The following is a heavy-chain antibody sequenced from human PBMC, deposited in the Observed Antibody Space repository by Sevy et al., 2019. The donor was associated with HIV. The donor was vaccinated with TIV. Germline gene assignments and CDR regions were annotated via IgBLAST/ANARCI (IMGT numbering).Heavy chain of an antibody. Sequence: SETLSLTCAVSGGSISSGGYSWSWIRQPPGKGLEWIGYIYHSGSTYYNPSLKSRVTISVDRSKNQFSLKLSSVTAADTAVYYCARDTEETGAIDIWGQGTMVTVSS. CDR1: GGSISSGGYS. V-gene: IGHV4-30-2*01. CDR3: ARDTEETGAIDI. J-gene: IGHJ3*02. CDR2: IYHSGST.